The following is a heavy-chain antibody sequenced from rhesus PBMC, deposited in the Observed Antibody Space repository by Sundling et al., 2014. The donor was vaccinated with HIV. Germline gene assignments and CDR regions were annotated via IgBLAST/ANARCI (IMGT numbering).Heavy chain of an antibody. CDR2: VSYDGSKK. V-gene: IGHV3-54*02. J-gene: IGHJ6*01. D-gene: IGHD3-3*01. Sequence: EVQLVESGGGLVQPGGSLRLSCAASGFTFHNYGMHWVRQAPGKGLDWVAVVSYDGSKKYYADSVKDRFTISRDISKSMLYLQMNNLKLEDTAMYYCARDLYYNIWAPYYRADYGLDSWGQGVVVTVSS. CDR1: GFTFHNYG. CDR3: ARDLYYNIWAPYYRADYGLDS.